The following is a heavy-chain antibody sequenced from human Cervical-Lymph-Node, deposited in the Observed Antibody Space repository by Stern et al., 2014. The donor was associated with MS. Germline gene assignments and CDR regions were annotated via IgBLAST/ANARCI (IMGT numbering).Heavy chain of an antibody. J-gene: IGHJ1*01. CDR1: GGTFSSYA. V-gene: IGHV1-69*01. D-gene: IGHD3-22*01. CDR3: ARSGTYYYDSSGYYVAEYFQH. Sequence: DQLVESGAEVKKPGSSVKVSCKASGGTFSSYAISWVRQAPGQGLEWMGGIIPIFGTANYAQKFQGRVTITADESTSTAYMELSSLRSEDTAVYYCARSGTYYYDSSGYYVAEYFQHWGQGTLVTVSS. CDR2: IIPIFGTA.